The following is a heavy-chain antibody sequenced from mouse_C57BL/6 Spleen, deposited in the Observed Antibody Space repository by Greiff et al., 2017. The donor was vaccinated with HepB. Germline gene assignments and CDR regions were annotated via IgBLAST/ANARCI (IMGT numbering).Heavy chain of an antibody. J-gene: IGHJ4*01. Sequence: VQLQQSGPELVKPGASVKISCKASGYAFSSSWMNWVKQRPGKGLEWIGRIYPGDGDTNYNGKFKGKATLTADKSSSTAYMQLSSLTSEDSAVYFCARGGGSSGLYAMDYWGQGTSVTVSS. CDR1: GYAFSSSW. V-gene: IGHV1-82*01. CDR3: ARGGGSSGLYAMDY. CDR2: IYPGDGDT. D-gene: IGHD3-2*02.